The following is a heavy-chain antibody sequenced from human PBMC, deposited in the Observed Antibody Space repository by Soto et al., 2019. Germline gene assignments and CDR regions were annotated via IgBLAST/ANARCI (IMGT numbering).Heavy chain of an antibody. CDR1: GFTFSSSW. CDR2: IKEDGSEK. Sequence: GGSLRLSCAASGFTFSSSWMTWVRQAPGKGLAWVANIKEDGSEKYYVDSVKGRFTISRDNTNESLYLQMNSLRAEDTAVYYCARDPAPVGYRGLDVWGQGTTVTVLL. J-gene: IGHJ6*02. CDR3: ARDPAPVGYRGLDV. D-gene: IGHD5-12*01. V-gene: IGHV3-7*01.